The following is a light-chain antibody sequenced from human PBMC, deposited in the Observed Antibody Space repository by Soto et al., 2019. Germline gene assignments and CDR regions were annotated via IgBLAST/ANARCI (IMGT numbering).Light chain of an antibody. CDR3: QKYSSVPV. J-gene: IGKJ3*01. Sequence: DIQMTQSPTSLSASVGDRVTITCRASQGIRNYVAWYQQIPGKAPKLLIYAASTLQSGVPSRFSGSGSGTDFTLTINALQPEVVPTYSCQKYSSVPVFGPGTKVEIK. CDR1: QGIRNY. CDR2: AAS. V-gene: IGKV1-27*01.